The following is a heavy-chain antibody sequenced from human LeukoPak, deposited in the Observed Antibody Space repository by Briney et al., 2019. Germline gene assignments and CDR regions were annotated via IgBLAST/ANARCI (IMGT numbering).Heavy chain of an antibody. J-gene: IGHJ3*02. V-gene: IGHV3-30*02. Sequence: GGSLRLSCAASGFTFSNFGMHWVRQAPGEGLEWVAFIRYDGDNEDYADSVKGRFTISRDSSKNTLYLQMNSLRAEDTAVYYCAKDRGYHYDSSGYYRMDTFDIWGQGTMVTVSS. CDR1: GFTFSNFG. CDR3: AKDRGYHYDSSGYYRMDTFDI. D-gene: IGHD3-22*01. CDR2: IRYDGDNE.